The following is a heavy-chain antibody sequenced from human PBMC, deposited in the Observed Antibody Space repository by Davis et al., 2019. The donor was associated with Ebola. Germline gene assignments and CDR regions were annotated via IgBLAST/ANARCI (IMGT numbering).Heavy chain of an antibody. J-gene: IGHJ4*02. V-gene: IGHV4-59*08. CDR3: AGLARGGSLHY. D-gene: IGHD2-15*01. Sequence: SETLSLTFTVSGGSISSYYWSWIRQPPGKGLEGIGYIYYSGSTNYNPSLKSRVTISVDTSKNQFSLRLTSVTAADTALDYCAGLARGGSLHYWGQGTLVTVSS. CDR2: IYYSGST. CDR1: GGSISSYY.